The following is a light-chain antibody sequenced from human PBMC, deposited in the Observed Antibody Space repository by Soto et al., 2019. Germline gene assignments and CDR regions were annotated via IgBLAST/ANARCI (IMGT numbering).Light chain of an antibody. CDR3: QQRSHWPLLT. Sequence: IVFTQSPATLSLSPGERATLSCRASQSVSYYLAWYQQKPGQAPRLLIYDASNRATGIPARFSGSGSGTDFTLTITSLEPEDFAVYFCQQRSHWPLLTFGGGTKVDIK. V-gene: IGKV3-11*01. J-gene: IGKJ4*01. CDR2: DAS. CDR1: QSVSYY.